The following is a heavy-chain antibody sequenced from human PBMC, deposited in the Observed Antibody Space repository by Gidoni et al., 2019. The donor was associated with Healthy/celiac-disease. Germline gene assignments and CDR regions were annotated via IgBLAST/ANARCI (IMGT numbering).Heavy chain of an antibody. CDR1: GFTFSSYG. CDR2: IRYDGSNK. D-gene: IGHD6-19*01. V-gene: IGHV3-30*02. Sequence: QVQLVESGGGVVQPGGSLRLSCAASGFTFSSYGMHWVRQAPGKGLEWVAFIRYDGSNKYYADSVKGRFTISRDNSKNTLYLQMNSLRAEDTAVYYCAKDHSSGWAENFDYWGQGTLVTVSS. CDR3: AKDHSSGWAENFDY. J-gene: IGHJ4*02.